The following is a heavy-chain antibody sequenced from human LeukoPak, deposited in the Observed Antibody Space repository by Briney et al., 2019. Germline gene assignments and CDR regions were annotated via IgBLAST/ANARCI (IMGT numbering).Heavy chain of an antibody. CDR1: GFTFSTYW. J-gene: IGHJ4*02. CDR2: IKQDGSEK. Sequence: GGSLRLSCAASGFTFSTYWMNWVRQAPGKGLEWVANIKQDGSEKYYVDSVKGRFTISRDNAKNSLYLQMNSLRDEDTAVYYCASSGSYRFDYWGQGTLVTVSS. V-gene: IGHV3-7*01. D-gene: IGHD1-26*01. CDR3: ASSGSYRFDY.